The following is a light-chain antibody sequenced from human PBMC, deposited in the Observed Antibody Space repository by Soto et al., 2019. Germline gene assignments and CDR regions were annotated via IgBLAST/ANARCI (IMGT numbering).Light chain of an antibody. J-gene: IGKJ5*01. CDR3: QQYGSSTIT. CDR2: GAS. Sequence: SPGTLSLSPGERATLSCRASQSVSSSYLAWYQQKPGQAPRLLIYGASSRATGIPDRFSGSGSGTDFTLTISRLEPEDFAVYYCQQYGSSTITIGQGTRLEMK. V-gene: IGKV3-20*01. CDR1: QSVSSSY.